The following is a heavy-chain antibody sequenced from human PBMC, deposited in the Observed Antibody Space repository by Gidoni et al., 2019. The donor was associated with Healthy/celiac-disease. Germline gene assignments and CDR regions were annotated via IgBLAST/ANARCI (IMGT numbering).Heavy chain of an antibody. CDR2: IKSKTDGGTT. CDR3: TTVAAAGTYYFDY. V-gene: IGHV3-15*01. D-gene: IGHD6-13*01. Sequence: EVQLVESGGGLVKPGGSLRLSCAASGFTFSNAGMSWVRQAPGKGLEWVGRIKSKTDGGTTDYAAPVKGRFTISRDDSKNTLYLQMNSLKTEDTAVYYCTTVAAAGTYYFDYWGQGTLVTVSS. CDR1: GFTFSNAG. J-gene: IGHJ4*02.